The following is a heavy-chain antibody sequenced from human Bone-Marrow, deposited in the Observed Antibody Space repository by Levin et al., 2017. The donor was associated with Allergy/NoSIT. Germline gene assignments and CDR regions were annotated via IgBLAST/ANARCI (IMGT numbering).Heavy chain of an antibody. CDR2: INTNTGNP. J-gene: IGHJ5*02. CDR1: GYTFTSYA. CDR3: AREYSSSWSQAYNWFDP. D-gene: IGHD6-13*01. V-gene: IGHV7-4-1*02. Sequence: ASVKVSCKASGYTFTSYAMNWVRQAPGQGLEWMGWINTNTGNPTYAQGFTGRFVFSLDTSVSTAYLQISSLKAEDTAVYYCAREYSSSWSQAYNWFDPWGQGTLVTVSS.